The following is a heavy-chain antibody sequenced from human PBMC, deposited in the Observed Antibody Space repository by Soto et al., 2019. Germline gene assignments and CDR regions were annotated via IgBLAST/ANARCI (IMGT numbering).Heavy chain of an antibody. CDR3: ARLLAYCGGDCYSTWFDP. V-gene: IGHV4-59*01. CDR2: IYYSGST. J-gene: IGHJ5*02. Sequence: PSETLSLTCTVSGGSISSYYWSWIRQPPGKGLEWIGYIYYSGSTNYNPSLKSRVTISVDTSKNQFSLKLSSVTAADTAVYYCARLLAYCGGDCYSTWFDPWGQGTLVTVSS. D-gene: IGHD2-21*02. CDR1: GGSISSYY.